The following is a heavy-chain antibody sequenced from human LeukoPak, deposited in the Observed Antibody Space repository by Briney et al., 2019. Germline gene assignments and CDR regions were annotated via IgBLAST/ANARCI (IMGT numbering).Heavy chain of an antibody. CDR3: AKGSGYSYGYPFDY. CDR1: GFIFTNYA. Sequence: GGSLRLSCAASGFIFTNYAMSWVRQAPGKGPEWAAAISGGGGSTSYADSVKGRFTISTDTSKNTLYLQMNSLRAEDTAVYYCAKGSGYSYGYPFDYWGQGTLVTVSS. CDR2: ISGGGGST. V-gene: IGHV3-23*01. D-gene: IGHD5-18*01. J-gene: IGHJ4*02.